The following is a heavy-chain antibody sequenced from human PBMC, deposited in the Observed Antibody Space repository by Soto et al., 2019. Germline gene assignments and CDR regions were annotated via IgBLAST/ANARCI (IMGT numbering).Heavy chain of an antibody. J-gene: IGHJ6*02. D-gene: IGHD4-17*01. Sequence: QVQLVESGGGEVQPGRSLTISCAASGFTFSTYGMHWVRQTTGKGLEWVAVISYDGTNKFYSDSVKGRFTISRDNFKNTLTLQMNDLRAVDTAVYSCAKDLQSYGDYDYYCYGMDVWGLGTRVTVSS. CDR3: AKDLQSYGDYDYYCYGMDV. V-gene: IGHV3-30*18. CDR1: GFTFSTYG. CDR2: ISYDGTNK.